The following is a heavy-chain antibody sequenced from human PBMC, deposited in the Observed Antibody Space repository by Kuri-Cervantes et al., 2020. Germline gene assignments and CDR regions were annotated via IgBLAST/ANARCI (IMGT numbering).Heavy chain of an antibody. Sequence: ASVKVSCKASGYTFTSYDNNWVRQATGQGLEWMGWMNPNSGNTGYAQKFQGRVTMTRNTSISTAYMELSSLRSEDKAVYYCAKANQWLVLCMDVWGQGTTVTVSS. D-gene: IGHD6-19*01. J-gene: IGHJ6*02. CDR1: GYTFTSYD. CDR3: AKANQWLVLCMDV. CDR2: MNPNSGNT. V-gene: IGHV1-8*01.